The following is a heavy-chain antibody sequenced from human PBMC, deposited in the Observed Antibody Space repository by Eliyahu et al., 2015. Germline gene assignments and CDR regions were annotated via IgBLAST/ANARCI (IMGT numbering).Heavy chain of an antibody. CDR3: AKDMKAITTALDH. J-gene: IGHJ4*02. D-gene: IGHD4-11*01. CDR2: ISXEGSNK. CDR1: GFTLPSYV. Sequence: VQLVESGGGVVQPGKSLRLSCAASGFTLPSYVXPWVRQXPGKGLEXVAXISXEGSNKYYADXVKGRFTISRDISKNTLYLQMNSLRVEDTAVYYCAKDMKAITTALDHWGQGTLVTVSS. V-gene: IGHV3-30*18.